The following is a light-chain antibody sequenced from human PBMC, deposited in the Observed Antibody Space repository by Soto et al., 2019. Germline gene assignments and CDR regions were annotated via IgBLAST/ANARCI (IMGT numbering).Light chain of an antibody. CDR2: DVS. Sequence: QSALTQPASVSGSPGQSITISCTGTSSDVGGYNYVSWYQHHPGKAPKRMIHDVSNRPSGVSNRFSGSKSGNTASLTISGLQAEDEADYYCSSYTSSSTYVFGTGTKLTVL. CDR1: SSDVGGYNY. V-gene: IGLV2-14*03. CDR3: SSYTSSSTYV. J-gene: IGLJ1*01.